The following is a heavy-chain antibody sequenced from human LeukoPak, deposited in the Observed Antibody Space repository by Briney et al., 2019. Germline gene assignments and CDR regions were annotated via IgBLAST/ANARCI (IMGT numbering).Heavy chain of an antibody. D-gene: IGHD6-19*01. CDR3: ARGASSSGWYFQH. V-gene: IGHV4-59*08. CDR2: IDYSGSP. CDR1: GGSISSYY. J-gene: IGHJ1*01. Sequence: PSETLSLTCTVSGGSISSYYWSWIRQPPGKGLEWIGYIDYSGSPNYNPSLKSRGTISGDTSKNQSSLKLNSVTAADTAVYYCARGASSSGWYFQHWGQGTLVTVSS.